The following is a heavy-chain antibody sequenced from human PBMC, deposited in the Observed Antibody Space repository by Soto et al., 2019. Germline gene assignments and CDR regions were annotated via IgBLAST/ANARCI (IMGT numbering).Heavy chain of an antibody. CDR2: IYYTGSI. J-gene: IGHJ6*02. Sequence: SETLSLTCSVSDDSINSDKYYWGWIRQPPGKDLEWIGSIYYTGSIYYNPSLRTRVTMSVDTSKNQFSLKLSSVTAADTAVYFCAREDDGGDRDYYGLDVWGPGTTVTVSS. CDR3: AREDDGGDRDYYGLDV. V-gene: IGHV4-30-4*08. D-gene: IGHD2-21*02. CDR1: DDSINSDKYY.